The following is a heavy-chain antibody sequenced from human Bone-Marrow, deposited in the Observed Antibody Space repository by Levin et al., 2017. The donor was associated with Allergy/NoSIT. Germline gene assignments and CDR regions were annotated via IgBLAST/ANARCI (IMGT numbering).Heavy chain of an antibody. Sequence: ASVKVSCKASGYTFTGYYMHWVRQAPGQGLEWMGWINPNSGGTNYAQKFQGRVTMTRDTSISTAYMELSRLRSDDTAVYYCARVGGFCSSTSCPYWYFDRWGRGTLVTVSS. D-gene: IGHD2-2*01. J-gene: IGHJ2*01. CDR2: INPNSGGT. V-gene: IGHV1-2*02. CDR3: ARVGGFCSSTSCPYWYFDR. CDR1: GYTFTGYY.